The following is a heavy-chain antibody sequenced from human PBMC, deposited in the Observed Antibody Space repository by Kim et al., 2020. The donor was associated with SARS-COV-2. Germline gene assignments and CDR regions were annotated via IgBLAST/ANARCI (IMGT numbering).Heavy chain of an antibody. V-gene: IGHV3-7*01. J-gene: IGHJ3*02. CDR2: IKQDGSEK. D-gene: IGHD3-16*02. CDR3: ARVSGYLVPDAFDI. Sequence: GGSLRLSCAASGFTFSSYWMSWVRQAPGKGLEWVANIKQDGSEKYYVDSVKGRFTISRDNAKNSLYLQMNSLRAEDTAVYYCARVSGYLVPDAFDIWGQGTMVTVSS. CDR1: GFTFSSYW.